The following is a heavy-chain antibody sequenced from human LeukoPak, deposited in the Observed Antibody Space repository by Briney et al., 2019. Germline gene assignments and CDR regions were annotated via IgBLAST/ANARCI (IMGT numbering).Heavy chain of an antibody. CDR3: ARALVGATRATFDY. V-gene: IGHV3-30-3*01. Sequence: GGSLRLSCAASGFTFSSYAMHWVRQAPGKGLEWVAVISYDGSNKYYADSVKGRFTISRDNSKNTLYLQMNSLRAEDTAVYYCARALVGATRATFDYWGQGTLVTVSS. CDR2: ISYDGSNK. J-gene: IGHJ4*02. CDR1: GFTFSSYA. D-gene: IGHD1-26*01.